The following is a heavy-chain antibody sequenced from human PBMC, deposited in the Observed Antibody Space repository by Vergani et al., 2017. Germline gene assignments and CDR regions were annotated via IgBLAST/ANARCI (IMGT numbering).Heavy chain of an antibody. CDR3: ARSSTIFGVVIDFDY. D-gene: IGHD3-3*01. J-gene: IGHJ4*02. Sequence: QVQLVQSGAEVKKPGASVKVSCKASGYTFTSYGISWVRQAPGQGLEWMGWISAYNGNTNYAQKLQGRVTMTTDTSTSTADMELRSLRSDDTAVYYCARSSTIFGVVIDFDYWGQGTLVTVSS. V-gene: IGHV1-18*01. CDR1: GYTFTSYG. CDR2: ISAYNGNT.